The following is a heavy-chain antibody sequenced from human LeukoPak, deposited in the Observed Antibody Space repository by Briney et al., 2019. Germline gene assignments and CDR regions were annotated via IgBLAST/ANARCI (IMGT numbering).Heavy chain of an antibody. V-gene: IGHV4-34*01. CDR1: GGSFSGYY. CDR3: ARLSTVTSSFDY. CDR2: INHSGGT. D-gene: IGHD4-11*01. Sequence: SETLSLICAVYGGSFSGYYWSWIRQPPGKGLEGIGEINHSGGTNDNPSLHSRVSMSVDTSKNQFSLKLRSVTAADTAVYYCARLSTVTSSFDYWGQGTLVTVSS. J-gene: IGHJ4*02.